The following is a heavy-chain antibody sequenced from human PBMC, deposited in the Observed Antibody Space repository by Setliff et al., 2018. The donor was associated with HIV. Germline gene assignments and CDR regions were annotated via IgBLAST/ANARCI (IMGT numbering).Heavy chain of an antibody. V-gene: IGHV2-5*02. D-gene: IGHD6-19*01. J-gene: IGHJ4*02. Sequence: SGPTLVNPTQTLTLTCTFSGFSLSTSGVGVGWIRQPPGKALEWLALIYWDDDKRYSPSLKNRLTLTKDTSKNQVLLTMTNMDPLDTATYYCAHNHLAVAGSHYFDYWGQGTLVTVSS. CDR3: AHNHLAVAGSHYFDY. CDR2: IYWDDDK. CDR1: GFSLSTSGVG.